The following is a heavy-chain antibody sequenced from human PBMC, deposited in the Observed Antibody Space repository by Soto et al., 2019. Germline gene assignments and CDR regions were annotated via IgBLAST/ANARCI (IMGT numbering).Heavy chain of an antibody. CDR2: ISYDGSNK. J-gene: IGHJ6*01. V-gene: IGHV3-30*18. CDR1: GFTFSSYG. D-gene: IGHD4-17*01. Sequence: QVQLVESGGGVVQPGRSLRLSCAASGFTFSSYGMHWVRQAPGTGLEWVAVISYDGSNKYYADSVKGRFTISRDNSKNTLYLQMNSLRAEDTAVYYCAKDGQSPDGDYPLLYYYYYGMDVWGQVNTVTVSS. CDR3: AKDGQSPDGDYPLLYYYYYGMDV.